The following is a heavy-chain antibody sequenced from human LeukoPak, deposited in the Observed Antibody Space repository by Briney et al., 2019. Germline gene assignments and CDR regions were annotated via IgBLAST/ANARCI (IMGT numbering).Heavy chain of an antibody. Sequence: PETLSLTCTVSGDSLINARFYWSWLRQTPGKELEWIGYIYYNEKTKYNTALESRVTISLDKSKNQFSMRLTSVTAADTAIYCCAGTRVGTNDRPFDTWGQGTLVPVSS. J-gene: IGHJ3*02. CDR2: IYYNEKT. CDR1: GDSLINARFY. CDR3: AGTRVGTNDRPFDT. D-gene: IGHD6-13*01. V-gene: IGHV4-61*01.